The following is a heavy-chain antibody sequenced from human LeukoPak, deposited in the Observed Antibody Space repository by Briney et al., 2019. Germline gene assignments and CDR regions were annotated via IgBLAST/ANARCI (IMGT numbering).Heavy chain of an antibody. Sequence: GGSLRLSCAASGFTFSGSGMHWVRQGPGKGLEWVAVISYDGSNKYHADSVKGRFTISRDNSKNTLYLQMNSLRAEDTAVYYCARRAVDRYYYYYMDVWGKGTTVTVS. CDR1: GFTFSGSG. D-gene: IGHD3/OR15-3a*01. V-gene: IGHV3-30*12. CDR3: ARRAVDRYYYYYMDV. J-gene: IGHJ6*03. CDR2: ISYDGSNK.